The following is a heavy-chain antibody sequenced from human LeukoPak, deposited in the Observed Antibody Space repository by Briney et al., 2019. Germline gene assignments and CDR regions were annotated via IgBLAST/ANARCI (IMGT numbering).Heavy chain of an antibody. J-gene: IGHJ1*01. CDR3: ARDSEVLRFLEWLLVGGYFQH. CDR1: GGSISSYY. CDR2: IYTSGST. Sequence: SETLSLTCTVSGGSISSYYWSWIRQPAGKGLEWIGRIYTSGSTNYNPSLKSRVTMSVDTSKNQFSLKLSSVTAADTAVYYCARDSEVLRFLEWLLVGGYFQHWGQGTLVTVSS. D-gene: IGHD3-3*01. V-gene: IGHV4-4*07.